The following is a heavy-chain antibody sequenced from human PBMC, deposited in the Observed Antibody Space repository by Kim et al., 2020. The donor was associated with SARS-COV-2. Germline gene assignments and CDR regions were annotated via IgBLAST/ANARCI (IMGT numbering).Heavy chain of an antibody. J-gene: IGHJ6*02. CDR3: ARGGYGPLYYYYGMDV. D-gene: IGHD5-12*01. CDR1: GFTFSSYS. V-gene: IGHV3-21*01. CDR2: ISSSSSYI. Sequence: GGSLRLSCAASGFTFSSYSMNWVRQAPGKGLEWVSSISSSSSYIYYADSVKGRFTISRDNAKNSLYLQMNSLRAEDTAVYYCARGGYGPLYYYYGMDVWGQGTTVTVSS.